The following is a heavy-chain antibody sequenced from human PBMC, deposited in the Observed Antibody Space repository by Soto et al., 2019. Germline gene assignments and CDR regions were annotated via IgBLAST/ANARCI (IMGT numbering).Heavy chain of an antibody. Sequence: GGSLRLSCAASGFTFSSYGMHWVRQAPGKGLEWVAVIWYDGSNKYYADSVKGRFTISRDNSKNTLYLQMNSLRAEDTAVYYCARDPPGMPRIYGMDVWGQGTTVTVSS. CDR2: IWYDGSNK. V-gene: IGHV3-33*01. D-gene: IGHD2-15*01. CDR1: GFTFSSYG. CDR3: ARDPPGMPRIYGMDV. J-gene: IGHJ6*02.